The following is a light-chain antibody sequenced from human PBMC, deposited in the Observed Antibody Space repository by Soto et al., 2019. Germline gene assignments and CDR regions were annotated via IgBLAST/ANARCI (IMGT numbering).Light chain of an antibody. J-gene: IGKJ5*01. V-gene: IGKV3-15*01. CDR3: QQYHTWPPIT. Sequence: EIVMTPSPATVSVSPLEGAEICCGSSQSVGSPVAWYPQTFGQPPRLVIYETCTRANGIPARFSGSGSGTDFTLSISSLQPGDVGIYSCQQYHTWPPITFGQGTRLEIK. CDR2: ETC. CDR1: QSVGSP.